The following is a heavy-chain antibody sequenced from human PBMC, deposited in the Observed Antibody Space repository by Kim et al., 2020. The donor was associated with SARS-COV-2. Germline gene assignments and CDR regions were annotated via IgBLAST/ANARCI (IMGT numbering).Heavy chain of an antibody. Sequence: NTYYATSVKGRFTISRDKSKNTLYLQMNSLRAEDTAIYYCAKYARSMDVWGQGTTVTVSS. J-gene: IGHJ6*02. CDR2: NT. CDR3: AKYARSMDV. V-gene: IGHV3-23*01.